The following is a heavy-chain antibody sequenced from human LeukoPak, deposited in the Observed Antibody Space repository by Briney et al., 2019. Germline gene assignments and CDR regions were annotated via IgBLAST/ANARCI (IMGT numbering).Heavy chain of an antibody. CDR3: ARKPFGLGGLDY. CDR2: INPSGGST. V-gene: IGHV1-46*01. Sequence: ASVKVSCKASGYTFTSYYIHWVRQAPGQGLEWMGIINPSGGSTSYAQNFQGRVTMTRDTSTSTVYMELSSLRSEDTAVYYCARKPFGLGGLDYWGQGTLVTVSS. J-gene: IGHJ4*02. D-gene: IGHD3-16*01. CDR1: GYTFTSYY.